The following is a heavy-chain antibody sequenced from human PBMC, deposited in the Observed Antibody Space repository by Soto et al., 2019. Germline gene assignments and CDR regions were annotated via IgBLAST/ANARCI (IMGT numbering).Heavy chain of an antibody. V-gene: IGHV1-8*01. CDR2: MNPNSGNT. CDR3: ARPRVAARPGWFDP. D-gene: IGHD6-6*01. Sequence: TGQGLEWMGRMNPNSGNTGYAQKFQGRVTMTRNTSISTAYMELSSLRSEDTAVYYCARPRVAARPGWFDPWGQGTLVTVSS. J-gene: IGHJ5*02.